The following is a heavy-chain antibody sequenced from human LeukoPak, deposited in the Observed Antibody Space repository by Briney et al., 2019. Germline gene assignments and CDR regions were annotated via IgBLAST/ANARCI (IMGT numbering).Heavy chain of an antibody. D-gene: IGHD3-16*01. CDR3: ARARGRYAYYFDY. Sequence: GSLRLSCAASGFTFSDYYMSWIRQPPGKGLEWIGEINHSGSTNYNPSLKSRVTISVDTSKNQFSLKLSSVTAADTAVYYCARARGRYAYYFDYWGQGTLVTVSS. V-gene: IGHV4-34*01. J-gene: IGHJ4*02. CDR1: GFTFSDYY. CDR2: INHSGST.